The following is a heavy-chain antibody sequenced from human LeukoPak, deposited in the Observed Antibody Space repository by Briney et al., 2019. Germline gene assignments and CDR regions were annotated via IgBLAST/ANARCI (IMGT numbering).Heavy chain of an antibody. V-gene: IGHV1-69*10. CDR3: VRDSSGTLAFDV. J-gene: IGHJ3*01. CDR2: IVPLLGTA. CDR1: GGTFSSYA. Sequence: SVKVSCKASGGTFSSYAISWVRQAPGQGLEWMGGIVPLLGTANSAHRFQGRVTFTADKSTHTDYMELSSLRSEDTAIYYCVRDSSGTLAFDVWGQGTMVTVSS. D-gene: IGHD3-22*01.